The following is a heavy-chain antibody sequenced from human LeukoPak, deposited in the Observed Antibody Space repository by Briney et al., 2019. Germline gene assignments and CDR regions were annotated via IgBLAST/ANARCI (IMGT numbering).Heavy chain of an antibody. CDR1: GGSFSGYY. V-gene: IGHV4-34*01. CDR3: ARRYSYGPFDL. CDR2: INHSGST. D-gene: IGHD5-18*01. J-gene: IGHJ2*01. Sequence: PSETLSLTCAVYGGSFSGYYWSWIRQPPGKGLEWIGEINHSGSTNYNPSLKSRVTISVDTSKNQFSLKLSSVTAADTAVYYCARRYSYGPFDLWGRGTLVTVSS.